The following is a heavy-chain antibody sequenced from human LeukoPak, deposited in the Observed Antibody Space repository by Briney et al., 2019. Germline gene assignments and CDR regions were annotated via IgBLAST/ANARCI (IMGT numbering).Heavy chain of an antibody. Sequence: GGSLRLSCAASGFTFSSYSMNWVRQAPGEGLEWGSSISSSSSYIYYADSVKGRFTISRDNAKNSMYLQMNSLRAEDTAVYYCARDIEVRGANSRWGAFDIWGQGTMVTVSS. J-gene: IGHJ3*02. D-gene: IGHD3-10*01. CDR2: ISSSSSYI. V-gene: IGHV3-21*01. CDR1: GFTFSSYS. CDR3: ARDIEVRGANSRWGAFDI.